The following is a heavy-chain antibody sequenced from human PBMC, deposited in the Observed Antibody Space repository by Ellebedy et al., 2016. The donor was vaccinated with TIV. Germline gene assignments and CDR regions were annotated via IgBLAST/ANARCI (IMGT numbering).Heavy chain of an antibody. CDR2: IFIDSTT. CDR1: ELTVRSNY. J-gene: IGHJ3*02. Sequence: GESLNISCAASELTVRSNYMSWVRQAPGKGLEWVSVIFIDSTTYSADSVKGRFTNSRDTSKNTLYVQMNNWRAEDTAVYYCARETFNDVDLKEWGVFDIWGQGTMVTVSS. CDR3: ARETFNDVDLKEWGVFDI. D-gene: IGHD1-26*01. V-gene: IGHV3-66*01.